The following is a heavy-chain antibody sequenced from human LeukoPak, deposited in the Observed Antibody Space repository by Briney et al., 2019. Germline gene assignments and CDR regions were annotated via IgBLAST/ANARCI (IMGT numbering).Heavy chain of an antibody. J-gene: IGHJ3*02. D-gene: IGHD2-15*01. CDR3: ACFGSWRHAFDI. V-gene: IGHV4-59*01. CDR2: IYYSGST. Sequence: SETLSLTCTVSGGSTSSYYWSWIRQPPGKGLEWIGYIYYSGSTNYNPSLKSRVTISVDTSKNQFSLKLSSVTAADTAVYYCACFGSWRHAFDIWGQGTMVTVSS. CDR1: GGSTSSYY.